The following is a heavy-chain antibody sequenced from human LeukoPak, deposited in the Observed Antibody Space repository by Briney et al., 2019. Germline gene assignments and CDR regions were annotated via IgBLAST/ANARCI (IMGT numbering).Heavy chain of an antibody. Sequence: SETLSLTCTVSGGSISSDYWNWIRQXPXKXLEWIGYIFYSGSTNYNPSLKSRVTISVDTSKNQFSLKLSSVTAADTAIYYCARRHSGYDWDFDYWGQGTLVTVSS. CDR2: IFYSGST. D-gene: IGHD5-12*01. V-gene: IGHV4-59*08. CDR1: GGSISSDY. CDR3: ARRHSGYDWDFDY. J-gene: IGHJ4*02.